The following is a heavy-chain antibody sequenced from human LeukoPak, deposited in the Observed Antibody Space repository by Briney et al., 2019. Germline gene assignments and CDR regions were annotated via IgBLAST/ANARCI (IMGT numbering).Heavy chain of an antibody. D-gene: IGHD6-19*01. CDR1: GGSFSGYY. CDR2: INHSGST. CDR3: ARGYSSGFNWFDP. J-gene: IGHJ5*02. V-gene: IGHV4-34*01. Sequence: SETLSLTCAAYGGSFSGYYWSWIRQPPGKGLEWIGEINHSGSTNYNPSLKSGVTISVDTSKHQFSLKLSSVTAADTAVYYCARGYSSGFNWFDPWGQGTLVTVSS.